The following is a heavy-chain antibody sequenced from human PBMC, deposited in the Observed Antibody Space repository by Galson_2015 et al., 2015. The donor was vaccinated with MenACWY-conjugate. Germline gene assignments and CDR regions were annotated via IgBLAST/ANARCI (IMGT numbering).Heavy chain of an antibody. CDR2: LNPSDGVT. V-gene: IGHV1-46*01. J-gene: IGHJ4*02. Sequence: SVKVSCKGSRYRFASGDVHWVRQAPGQGLEWMGVLNPSDGVTRSARKFQGRVTMTRDTSTSTVYMDLSSLGSEDTAVYYCARGPHTGSGDYYAYNYWGQGTLVTVSS. CDR3: ARGPHTGSGDYYAYNY. D-gene: IGHD3-10*01. CDR1: RYRFASGD.